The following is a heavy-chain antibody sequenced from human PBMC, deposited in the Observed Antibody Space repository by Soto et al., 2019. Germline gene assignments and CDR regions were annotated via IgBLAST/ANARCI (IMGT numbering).Heavy chain of an antibody. D-gene: IGHD2-8*01. Sequence: GSLRLSCAASGFTFSSYAMHWVRQAPGKGLEWVAVISYDGSNKYYADSVKGRFTISRDNSKNTLYLQMNSLRAEDTAVYYCAMTINGAYWGQGTLVTVSS. CDR2: ISYDGSNK. J-gene: IGHJ4*02. CDR1: GFTFSSYA. CDR3: AMTINGAY. V-gene: IGHV3-30-3*01.